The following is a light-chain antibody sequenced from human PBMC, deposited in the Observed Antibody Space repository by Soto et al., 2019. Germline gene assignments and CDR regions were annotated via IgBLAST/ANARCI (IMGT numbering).Light chain of an antibody. V-gene: IGLV2-14*01. Sequence: QSALTQPASVSGSPGQSITISCTGTSSDVDVYNYVSWYQHHPGKAPKVVIYEVSNRPSGVSNRFSAPKSGNTATLTISGLQPEDEADYYCCSYAGRYSYIFGSGTKLTVL. CDR2: EVS. CDR1: SSDVDVYNY. CDR3: CSYAGRYSYI. J-gene: IGLJ1*01.